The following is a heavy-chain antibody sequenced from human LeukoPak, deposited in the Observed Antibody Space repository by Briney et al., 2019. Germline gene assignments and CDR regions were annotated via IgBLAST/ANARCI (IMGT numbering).Heavy chain of an antibody. D-gene: IGHD1-1*01. CDR2: ISRGSGTI. V-gene: IGHV3-48*01. CDR3: ARDSVQDSYYYYMDV. CDR1: GFTFSSYS. Sequence: PGGSLRLSCGASGFTFSSYSMNWVRQAQGRGLEWVSYISRGSGTIYYADSVKGRFTISRDNAKNSLYLQTNSLRAEDTAVYYCARDSVQDSYYYYMDVWGKGTTVTVSS. J-gene: IGHJ6*03.